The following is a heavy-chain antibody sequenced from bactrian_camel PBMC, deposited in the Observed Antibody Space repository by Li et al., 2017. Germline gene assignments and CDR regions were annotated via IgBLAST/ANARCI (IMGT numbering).Heavy chain of an antibody. J-gene: IGHJ4*01. CDR1: AYPYALNC. Sequence: VQLVESGGGSVQAGGSLRLSCATSAYPYALNCMGRFRQAPGKGLEWVSSTSSAGSGTWYVDSVKGRFTMSRDNAKNTVYLQMNSLKPQDTAMYYCQSDEGRTYNGHWYDCDYTYFGQGTQVTVS. CDR2: TSSAGSGT. V-gene: IGHV3S6*01. D-gene: IGHD6*01.